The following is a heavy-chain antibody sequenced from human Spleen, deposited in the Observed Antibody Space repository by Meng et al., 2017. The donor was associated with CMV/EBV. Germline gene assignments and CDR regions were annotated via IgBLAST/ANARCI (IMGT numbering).Heavy chain of an antibody. J-gene: IGHJ4*02. Sequence: LSLTCAASGFNFSTHGIHWVRQAPGKGLEWVAFIRYDGSNKDYADSVKGRFTISRDNSKKTLYLQMNSLRAEDTAVYYCAKEGGFWSGFDYWGQGTLVTVSS. D-gene: IGHD3-3*01. CDR3: AKEGGFWSGFDY. CDR1: GFNFSTHG. V-gene: IGHV3-30*02. CDR2: IRYDGSNK.